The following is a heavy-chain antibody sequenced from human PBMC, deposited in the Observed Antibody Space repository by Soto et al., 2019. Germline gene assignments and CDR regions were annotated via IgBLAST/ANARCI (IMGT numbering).Heavy chain of an antibody. Sequence: EVQLVESGGGLVQPGGSLRLSCAASGFTFSDHYMDWVRQAPGKGLEWVGRTRNKANSYTTEYAASVKGRFTISRDDSKNSLYLQMNSLKTEDTAVYYCARDRGVGTPDSFDIWGQGTMVTVSS. J-gene: IGHJ3*02. CDR2: TRNKANSYTT. CDR3: ARDRGVGTPDSFDI. D-gene: IGHD3-3*01. V-gene: IGHV3-72*01. CDR1: GFTFSDHY.